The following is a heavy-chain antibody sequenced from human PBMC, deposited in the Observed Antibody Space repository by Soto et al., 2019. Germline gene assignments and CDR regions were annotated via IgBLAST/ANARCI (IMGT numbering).Heavy chain of an antibody. J-gene: IGHJ6*02. CDR1: GFTFSSYA. CDR3: ARDVMITLLHSDYGMDV. V-gene: IGHV3-30-3*01. Sequence: QVQLVESGGGVVQPGRSLRLSCAASGFTFSSYAMHWVRQAPGKGLEWVAVISYDGSNKYYADSVKGRFTISRDNSKNTLYLQMNSLTAEDTAVYYCARDVMITLLHSDYGMDVWGQGTTVTVSS. D-gene: IGHD3-16*01. CDR2: ISYDGSNK.